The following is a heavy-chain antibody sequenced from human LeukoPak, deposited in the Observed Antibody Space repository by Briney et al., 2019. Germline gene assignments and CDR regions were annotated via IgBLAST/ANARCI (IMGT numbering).Heavy chain of an antibody. CDR2: INPNRGGT. J-gene: IGHJ4*02. CDR3: ARDLGDYVWGSYRPYYFDY. Sequence: GASVNISCKASGYTFTDYYMHRVRQAPGQGLEGMGWINPNRGGTNYAQELQGRVTMTRDTSISTAYMGLSRLRSDDTAVYYCARDLGDYVWGSYRPYYFDYWGQGTLVTVSS. D-gene: IGHD3-16*02. CDR1: GYTFTDYY. V-gene: IGHV1-2*02.